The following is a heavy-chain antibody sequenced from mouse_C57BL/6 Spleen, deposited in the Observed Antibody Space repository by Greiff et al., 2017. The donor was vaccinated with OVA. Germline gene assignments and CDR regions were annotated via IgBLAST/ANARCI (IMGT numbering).Heavy chain of an antibody. CDR2: IDPETGGT. D-gene: IGHD1-1*02. CDR1: GYTFTDYE. J-gene: IGHJ4*01. CDR3: TRSPYGPYAMDY. V-gene: IGHV1-15*01. Sequence: VQLQQSGAELVRPGASVTLSCKASGYTFTDYEMNWVKQTPVHGLEWIGAIDPETGGTAYNQKFKGKAILTADKSSSTAYMELRSLTSEDSAIYYCTRSPYGPYAMDYWGQGTSVTVSS.